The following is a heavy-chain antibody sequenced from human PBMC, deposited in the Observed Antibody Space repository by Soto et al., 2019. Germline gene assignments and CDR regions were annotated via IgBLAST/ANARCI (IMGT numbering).Heavy chain of an antibody. D-gene: IGHD1-26*01. V-gene: IGHV4-30-4*01. J-gene: IGHJ1*01. Sequence: QVQLQESGPGLVKASQTLSLTCTVSGGSVNNNDYYWSWIRQPPGKGLEWIGNMHYSGSTGYNPSLRSRVSMSVDTSKNHFALKMNSVPPADTAVYYCARDSGSGSLWGQGTLVTVSS. CDR1: GGSVNNNDYY. CDR3: ARDSGSGSL. CDR2: MHYSGST.